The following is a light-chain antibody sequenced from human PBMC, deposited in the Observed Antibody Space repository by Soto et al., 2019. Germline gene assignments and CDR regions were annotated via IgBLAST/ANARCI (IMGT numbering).Light chain of an antibody. Sequence: DIQMTQSPASLSASVGDRVTITCRASQAIRNYLAWFQQKPGKIPKLLIYGASTLQSGVPSRFSGSGSGTDFILTNSSLQPEDVATYYCQKYDSAPETFGQGTNLEIK. CDR3: QKYDSAPET. J-gene: IGKJ2*01. CDR2: GAS. CDR1: QAIRNY. V-gene: IGKV1-27*01.